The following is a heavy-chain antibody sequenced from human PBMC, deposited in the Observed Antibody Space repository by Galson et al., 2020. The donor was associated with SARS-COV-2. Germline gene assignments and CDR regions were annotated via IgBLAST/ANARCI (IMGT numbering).Heavy chain of an antibody. D-gene: IGHD5-12*01. J-gene: IGHJ4*02. CDR2: IKQDGSDR. Sequence: PGGSLRLSCEASGFTFSSYRMSWVRQAPGKGLEWVANIKQDGSDRYYVDSVKGRFTISSDNAKNSVFLQMNSPRAEDTAVYYCARDQDGYNDFWGQGTLVTVSS. CDR3: ARDQDGYNDF. CDR1: GFTFSSYR. V-gene: IGHV3-7*01.